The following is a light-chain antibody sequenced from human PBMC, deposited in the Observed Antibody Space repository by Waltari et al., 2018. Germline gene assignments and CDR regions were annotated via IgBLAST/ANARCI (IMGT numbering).Light chain of an antibody. CDR2: ATN. CDR3: QSYDNSLRAWV. J-gene: IGLJ3*02. CDR1: SSDIGAGFH. V-gene: IGLV1-40*01. Sequence: QSVLTQPPSVSGAPGQILTLSCPGCSSDIGAGFHVHWYQPLPGTAPKLLIYATNKRPSGVPDRFSASRSGASASLAIAGLQAEDEADYYCQSYDNSLRAWVFGGGTKLTVL.